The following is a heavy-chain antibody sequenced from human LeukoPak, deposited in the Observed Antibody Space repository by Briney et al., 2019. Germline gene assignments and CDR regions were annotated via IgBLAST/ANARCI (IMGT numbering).Heavy chain of an antibody. CDR3: ARDRRGSVLRYCDWPPRFDY. J-gene: IGHJ4*02. CDR1: GYTFTSYG. V-gene: IGHV1-18*01. Sequence: ASVKVSCKASGYTFTSYGISWVRQAPGQGLEWMGWISAYNGNTNYAQKLQGRVTMTTDTSTSTAYMELRSPRSDDTAVYYCARDRRGSVLRYCDWPPRFDYWGQGTLVTVSS. D-gene: IGHD3-9*01. CDR2: ISAYNGNT.